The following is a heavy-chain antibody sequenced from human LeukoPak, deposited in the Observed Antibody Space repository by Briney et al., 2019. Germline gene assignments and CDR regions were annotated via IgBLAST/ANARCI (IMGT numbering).Heavy chain of an antibody. CDR2: VFYSGPT. CDR3: AGRSVRYFDS. V-gene: IGHV4-59*01. D-gene: IGHD1-26*01. Sequence: SETLSLTCTVSGDSIDSYYWSWIRQPPGEGLQWIGYVFYSGPTNYDASLKSRVAISVDRSKNQFSLKLTSVSAADTAVYYCAGRSVRYFDSWGQGTPVTVSS. J-gene: IGHJ4*02. CDR1: GDSIDSYY.